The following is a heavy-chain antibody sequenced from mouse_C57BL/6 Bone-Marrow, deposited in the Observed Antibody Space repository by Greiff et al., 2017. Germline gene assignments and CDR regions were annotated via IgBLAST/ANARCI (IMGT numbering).Heavy chain of an antibody. D-gene: IGHD2-3*01. CDR3: ASDEDGYLAWFAY. Sequence: VQLQQSGPELVKPGASVKISCKASGYTFTDYYMNWVKQSHGKSLEWIGDINPNNGGTSYNQKFKGKATLTVDKSSSTAYMERRSLTSEDSAVYCCASDEDGYLAWFAYWGQGTLVTVSA. J-gene: IGHJ3*01. CDR2: INPNNGGT. CDR1: GYTFTDYY. V-gene: IGHV1-26*01.